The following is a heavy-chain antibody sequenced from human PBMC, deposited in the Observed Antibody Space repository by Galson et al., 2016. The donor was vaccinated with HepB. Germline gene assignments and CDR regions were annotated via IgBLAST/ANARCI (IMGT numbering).Heavy chain of an antibody. Sequence: SLRLSCAVSGFTLADYYISWIRQAPGKGLEWISYIGGRDDYTNYADSVKGRFTISRDNAKNSVDLHMNSLRGEDTAVYYCARSLAVAATGGDNGMDVWGQGTTVTVSS. D-gene: IGHD6-19*01. CDR3: ARSLAVAATGGDNGMDV. V-gene: IGHV3-11*03. CDR2: IGGRDDYT. CDR1: GFTLADYY. J-gene: IGHJ6*02.